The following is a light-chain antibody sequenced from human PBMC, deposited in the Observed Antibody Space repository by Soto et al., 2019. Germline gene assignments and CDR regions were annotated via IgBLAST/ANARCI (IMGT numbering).Light chain of an antibody. CDR2: TAS. J-gene: IGKJ2*01. CDR1: EGISNF. Sequence: IHLTQSPSFLSASVGDRVTITCRASEGISNFLAWYQQKPGKAPELLIYTASTLRSGVPSRFSGSGSGTEFTLTISSLQPEDFATFYCQQLHNYPYTFGQGTRLDI. V-gene: IGKV1-9*01. CDR3: QQLHNYPYT.